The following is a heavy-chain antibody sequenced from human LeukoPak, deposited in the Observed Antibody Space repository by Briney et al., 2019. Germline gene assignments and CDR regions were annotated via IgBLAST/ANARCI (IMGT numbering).Heavy chain of an antibody. CDR1: GFTFSSYA. Sequence: GGSLRLSCAASGFTFSSYAMSWVRQAPGKGLEWVSAISGSGGSTYYADSVKGRFTISRDNAKNSLYLQMNSLRAEDTAVYYCASLALISYSGSYKAHFDYWGQGTLVTVSS. CDR3: ASLALISYSGSYKAHFDY. D-gene: IGHD1-26*01. V-gene: IGHV3-23*01. J-gene: IGHJ4*02. CDR2: ISGSGGST.